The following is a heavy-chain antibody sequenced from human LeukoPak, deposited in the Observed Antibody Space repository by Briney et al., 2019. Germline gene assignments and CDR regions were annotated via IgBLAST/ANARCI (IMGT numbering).Heavy chain of an antibody. CDR1: GGTFTSYT. J-gene: IGHJ6*02. Sequence: GASVSVSFKAAGGTFTSYTISWVRQAPGQGLEWMGGIIPILGIANYAQKFQGRVTITADKSTSTAYMELSSLRSEDTAVYYCARDTYYDSSGYTGDYYYYGMDVWGQGTTVTVSS. CDR2: IIPILGIA. CDR3: ARDTYYDSSGYTGDYYYYGMDV. D-gene: IGHD3-22*01. V-gene: IGHV1-69*10.